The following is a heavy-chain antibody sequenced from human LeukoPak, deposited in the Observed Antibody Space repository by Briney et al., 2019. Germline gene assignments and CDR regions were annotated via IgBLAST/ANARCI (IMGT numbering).Heavy chain of an antibody. Sequence: GGSLRLSCVASGFTYSTYWMSWVRQAPGKGLEWVANINEYGSEKYYVDSVKGRFTISRDNAKNSLYLQMNNLGAEDTAVYYCARAHSSSWYEDFDYWGQGTLATVSS. CDR2: INEYGSEK. D-gene: IGHD6-13*01. CDR1: GFTYSTYW. V-gene: IGHV3-7*01. J-gene: IGHJ4*02. CDR3: ARAHSSSWYEDFDY.